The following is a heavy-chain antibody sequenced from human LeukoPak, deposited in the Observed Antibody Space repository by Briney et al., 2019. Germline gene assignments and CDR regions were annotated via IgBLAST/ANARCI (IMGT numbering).Heavy chain of an antibody. CDR2: IDPSDSYT. Sequence: GESLKISCKGSGYSFTSYWISWVRQMPGKGLEWMGRIDPSDSYTNYSPSFQGHVTISADKSISTAYLQWSSLKASDTAMYYCARLLRSYYYYYGTDVWGQGTTVTVSS. J-gene: IGHJ6*02. CDR3: ARLLRSYYYYYGTDV. CDR1: GYSFTSYW. D-gene: IGHD3-16*01. V-gene: IGHV5-10-1*01.